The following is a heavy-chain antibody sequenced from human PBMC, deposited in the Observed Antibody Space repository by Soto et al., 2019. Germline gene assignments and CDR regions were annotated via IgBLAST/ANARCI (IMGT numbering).Heavy chain of an antibody. CDR1: GFTFSSYG. V-gene: IGHV3-30*18. CDR2: ISYDGSNK. Sequence: QVQLVESGGGVVQPGRSLRLSCAASGFTFSSYGMHWVRQAPGKGLEWVAVISYDGSNKYYADSVKGRFTISRDNSKNTLYLQMNSLRPEDTAVYYCAKRGPALSYGDYGDYWGQGTLVTVSS. D-gene: IGHD4-17*01. J-gene: IGHJ4*02. CDR3: AKRGPALSYGDYGDY.